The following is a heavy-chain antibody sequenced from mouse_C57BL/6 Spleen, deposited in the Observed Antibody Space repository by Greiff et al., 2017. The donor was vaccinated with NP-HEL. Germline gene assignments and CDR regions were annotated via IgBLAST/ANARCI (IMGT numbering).Heavy chain of an antibody. CDR2: IYPGDGDT. D-gene: IGHD2-12*01. Sequence: VQLQQSGPELVKPGASVKISCKASGYAFSSSWMNWVKQRPGKGLEWIGRIYPGDGDTNYNGKFKGKATLTADKSSSTAYMQLSSLTSEDSAVYFCAYEGYFDYWGQGTTLTVSS. J-gene: IGHJ2*01. CDR1: GYAFSSSW. CDR3: AYEGYFDY. V-gene: IGHV1-82*01.